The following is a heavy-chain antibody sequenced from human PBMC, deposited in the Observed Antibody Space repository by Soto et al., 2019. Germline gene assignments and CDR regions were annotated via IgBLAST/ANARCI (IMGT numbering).Heavy chain of an antibody. CDR3: ARRAREGSYFY. CDR2: IYYTGSA. J-gene: IGHJ4*02. Sequence: PSETLSLTCTVSGVSVSSGTYCWSWIRQPPGKGLEWIGYIYYTGSASYNPSLKSRVTISGDTSKNQFSLKLSSVTAADTAVYYCARRAREGSYFYWGQGTLVTVSS. V-gene: IGHV4-61*01. D-gene: IGHD1-26*01. CDR1: GVSVSSGTYC.